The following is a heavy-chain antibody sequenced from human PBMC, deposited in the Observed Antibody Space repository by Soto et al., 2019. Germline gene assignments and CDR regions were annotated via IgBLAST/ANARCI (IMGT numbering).Heavy chain of an antibody. D-gene: IGHD1-26*01. CDR1: GGTFSSYV. J-gene: IGHJ4*02. CDR2: VIPILGQA. CDR3: ARVGGVGAPPGTDF. Sequence: QLVQSGAEVKKPGSSVKISCEASGGTFSSYVISWLRQAPGQGLEWRGGVIPILGQAYYAPNLQGRVTITADGSTRTAYMELNRLTSADTAVYFWARVGGVGAPPGTDFWGQGTLVTVSS. V-gene: IGHV1-69*01.